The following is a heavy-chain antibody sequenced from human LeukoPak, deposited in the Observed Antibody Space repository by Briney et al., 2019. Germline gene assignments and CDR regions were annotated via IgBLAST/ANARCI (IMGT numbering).Heavy chain of an antibody. V-gene: IGHV4-34*01. CDR3: ARGFPDKVWGNSRPTAGYFQH. CDR1: GGSFSGYY. CDR2: NDHSGST. D-gene: IGHD3-16*02. J-gene: IGHJ1*01. Sequence: PLETLSLTCAVYGGSFSGYYWSWIRQPPGKGLEWIGENDHSGSTNYNPSLKSRVTISVDTSKNQFSLKLSSVTAADTAVYYCARGFPDKVWGNSRPTAGYFQHWGQGTLVTVSS.